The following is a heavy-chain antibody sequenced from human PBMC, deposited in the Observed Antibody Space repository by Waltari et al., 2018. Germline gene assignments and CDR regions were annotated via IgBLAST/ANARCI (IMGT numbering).Heavy chain of an antibody. Sequence: QVQLVQSGAEVKKPGASVKVSCKASGYTFTSYGISWVRQAPGQGLEWMGWISAYNGNTNYAQKLQGRVTISADESTTTVYMDLSSLTSEDTAMYYCVRAPGTTAISTDGGYFDSWGQGTLVIVSS. J-gene: IGHJ4*02. V-gene: IGHV1-18*01. CDR2: ISAYNGNT. CDR1: GYTFTSYG. CDR3: VRAPGTTAISTDGGYFDS. D-gene: IGHD2-8*02.